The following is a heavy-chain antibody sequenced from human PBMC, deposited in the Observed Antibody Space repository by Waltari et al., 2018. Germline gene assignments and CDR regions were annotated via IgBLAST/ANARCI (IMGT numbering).Heavy chain of an antibody. CDR1: GGSFSGYY. D-gene: IGHD3-3*01. Sequence: QVQLQQWGAGLLKPSETLSLTCAVYGGSFSGYYWSWIRQPPGKGLEWIGEINHSGSTNYNPSLKRRVTIAVDTSKNQFSLKLSSVTAADTAVYYCARRLRFLMQFDPWGQGTLVTVSS. V-gene: IGHV4-34*01. CDR2: INHSGST. CDR3: ARRLRFLMQFDP. J-gene: IGHJ5*02.